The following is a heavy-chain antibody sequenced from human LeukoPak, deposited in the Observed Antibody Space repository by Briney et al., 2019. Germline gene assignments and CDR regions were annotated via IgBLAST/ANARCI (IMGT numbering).Heavy chain of an antibody. J-gene: IGHJ4*02. CDR1: GYTFTSYG. CDR3: ARGGIMITFGGVIVTPFGY. V-gene: IGHV1-18*01. CDR2: ISAYIGNT. Sequence: ASVKVSCKASGYTFTSYGISWVRQAPGQGLEWMGWISAYIGNTNYAQKLQGRVTMTTDTSTSTAYMELRSLRSDDTAVYYCARGGIMITFGGVIVTPFGYWGQGTLVTVSS. D-gene: IGHD3-16*02.